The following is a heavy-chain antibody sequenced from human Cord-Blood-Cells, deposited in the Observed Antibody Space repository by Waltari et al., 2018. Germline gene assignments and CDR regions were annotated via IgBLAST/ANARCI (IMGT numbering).Heavy chain of an antibody. V-gene: IGHV4-31*01. J-gene: IGHJ3*02. D-gene: IGHD6-6*01. CDR1: GGSISSGGYY. CDR2: IYYSGTT. Sequence: QVQLQESGPGLVKPSQTLSLTCTVSGGSISSGGYYWSWIRQHPGKGLEWIGYIYYSGTTDYNPSLKRLVTISVDKSKNPFSLRLSSVTAADTAVYYCARDLPWLDSSSSYACDIWGQGTMVTVSS. CDR3: ARDLPWLDSSSSYACDI.